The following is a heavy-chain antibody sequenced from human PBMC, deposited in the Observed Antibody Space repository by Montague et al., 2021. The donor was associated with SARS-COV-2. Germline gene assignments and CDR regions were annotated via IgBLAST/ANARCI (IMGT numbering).Heavy chain of an antibody. J-gene: IGHJ4*02. CDR1: GDSVSSNSAA. D-gene: IGHD5-12*01. V-gene: IGHV6-1*01. Sequence: CAISGDSVSSNSAAWNWIRQSPSRGLEWLGRTYYRSNWYNDSAVXVKSRISINPDTSKNQFSLQLSSVTPEDTALYYCAREITGGYSGYEAFYFDNWGQGTLVTVSS. CDR3: AREITGGYSGYEAFYFDN. CDR2: TYYRSNWYN.